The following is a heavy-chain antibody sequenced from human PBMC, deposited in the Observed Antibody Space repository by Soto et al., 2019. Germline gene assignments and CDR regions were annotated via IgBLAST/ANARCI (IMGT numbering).Heavy chain of an antibody. Sequence: QVQLVQSGAEVKKPGASVKVSCKASGYTFTSYGISWVRQAPGQGLEWMGWISAYNGNTNYAQKLQGRVTMTTDTSTSTAYMELRRLRSDDTAVYYCARDSRAYYDFWSGYYNDWFDPWGQGTLVNVSS. V-gene: IGHV1-18*01. CDR3: ARDSRAYYDFWSGYYNDWFDP. J-gene: IGHJ5*02. CDR1: GYTFTSYG. CDR2: ISAYNGNT. D-gene: IGHD3-3*01.